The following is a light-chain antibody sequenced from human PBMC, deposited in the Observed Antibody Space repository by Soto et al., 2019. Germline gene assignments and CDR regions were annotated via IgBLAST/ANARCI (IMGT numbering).Light chain of an antibody. J-gene: IGLJ1*01. CDR2: EVS. V-gene: IGLV2-14*01. CDR3: NSYGSTSTRYV. CDR1: SSDVGGYNY. Sequence: QSALTQPASVSGSPGQSITISCTGTSSDVGGYNYVSWYQQHPGKAPKLMIYEVSNRPSGVSNRFSGSKSGNTASLTISGRQADDEADYFCNSYGSTSTRYVFGTGTKVTVL.